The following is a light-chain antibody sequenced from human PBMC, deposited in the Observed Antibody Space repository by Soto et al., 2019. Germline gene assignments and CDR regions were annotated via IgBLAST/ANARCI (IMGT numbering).Light chain of an antibody. CDR3: KQSSNYFT. J-gene: IGKJ3*01. CDR2: AAS. V-gene: IGKV1D-13*01. Sequence: AIQLTQSPSSLSASVGDRVTITCRASQGLNSNLAWYQQKPGKAPKLLMYAASTLQKGVPSRFSGNGSGTDFTLTISSLQPDDFATYYCKQSSNYFTFGPGTKVDI. CDR1: QGLNSN.